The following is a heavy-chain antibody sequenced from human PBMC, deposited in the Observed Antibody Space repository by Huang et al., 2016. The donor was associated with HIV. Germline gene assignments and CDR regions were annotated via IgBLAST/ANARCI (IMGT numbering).Heavy chain of an antibody. Sequence: EEHLVESGGGLVQTGGSLRLSCEAAGFKFSNYWMQWVRQVPGKGRVWVSRIKIDGRTTDYADSVKGRFTISRDNAKNTLYLQMSSLTAEDTAIYYCARAGGFEIWGQGTVVTVSS. CDR2: IKIDGRTT. J-gene: IGHJ3*02. V-gene: IGHV3-74*01. D-gene: IGHD2-15*01. CDR1: GFKFSNYW. CDR3: ARAGGFEI.